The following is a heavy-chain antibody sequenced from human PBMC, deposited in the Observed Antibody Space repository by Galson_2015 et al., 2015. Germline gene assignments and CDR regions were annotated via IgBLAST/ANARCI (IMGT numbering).Heavy chain of an antibody. CDR2: IRSKAYGGTT. J-gene: IGHJ4*02. V-gene: IGHV3-49*04. Sequence: SLRLSCAASGFTFGDYAMSWVRQAPGKGLEWVGFIRSKAYGGTTEYAASVKGRFTISRDDSKSIAYLQMNSLKTEDTAVYYCAKVGKNYGDYVWDYWGQGTLVTVSS. D-gene: IGHD4-17*01. CDR1: GFTFGDYA. CDR3: AKVGKNYGDYVWDY.